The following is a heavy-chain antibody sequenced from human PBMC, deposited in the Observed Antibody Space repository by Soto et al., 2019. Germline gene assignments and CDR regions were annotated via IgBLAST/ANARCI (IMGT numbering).Heavy chain of an antibody. CDR1: GFTFSSYG. V-gene: IGHV3-30*18. CDR3: AKDMVSHIAAAGNYYMDV. D-gene: IGHD6-13*01. Sequence: GGSLRLSCAASGFTFSSYGMHWVRQAPGKGLEWVAVISYDGSNKYYADSVKGRFTISRDNSKNTLYLQMNSLRAEDTAVYYCAKDMVSHIAAAGNYYMDVWGKGTTVTVSS. CDR2: ISYDGSNK. J-gene: IGHJ6*03.